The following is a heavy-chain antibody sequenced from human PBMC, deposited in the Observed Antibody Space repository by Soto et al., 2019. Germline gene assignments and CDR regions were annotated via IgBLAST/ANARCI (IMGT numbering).Heavy chain of an antibody. J-gene: IGHJ6*03. D-gene: IGHD3-16*01. Sequence: QATEQGLEWMGGSIPICGNTGYAQKFQGRVTMTRNTSISTAYMELSSLRSEDTAVYYCARKRGGTYYYYYMDVWGKGTTVTVSS. CDR2: SIPICGNT. V-gene: IGHV1-8*01. CDR3: ARKRGGTYYYYYMDV.